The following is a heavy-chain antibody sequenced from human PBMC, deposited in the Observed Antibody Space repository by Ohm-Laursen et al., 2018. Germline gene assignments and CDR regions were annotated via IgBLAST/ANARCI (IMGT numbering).Heavy chain of an antibody. CDR3: ARGPEDSSSYYYFY. CDR2: INPNSGGT. CDR1: GYTFTGYY. V-gene: IGHV1-2*02. Sequence: GASVKVSCKASGYTFTGYYMHWVRQAPGQGLEWMGWINPNSGGTNYAQKFQGRVTITADTSTSTAYMEPSSLRSEDTAIYYCARGPEDSSSYYYFYWGQGTLVTVSS. J-gene: IGHJ4*02. D-gene: IGHD3-22*01.